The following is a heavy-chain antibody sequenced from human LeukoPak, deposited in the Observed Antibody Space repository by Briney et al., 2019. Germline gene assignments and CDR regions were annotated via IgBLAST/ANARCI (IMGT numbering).Heavy chain of an antibody. CDR3: ARLVWSGYSTPTWWFDP. V-gene: IGHV4-39*01. CDR1: GGSISNITNSNW. Sequence: KPSGTLSLTCAVSGGSISNITNSNWWSWVRQPPGKGLEWIGSIYYSGSTYYNPSLKSRVTISVDTSKNQFSLKLSSVTAADTAVYYCARLVWSGYSTPTWWFDPWGQGTLVTVSS. J-gene: IGHJ5*02. CDR2: IYYSGST. D-gene: IGHD3-3*01.